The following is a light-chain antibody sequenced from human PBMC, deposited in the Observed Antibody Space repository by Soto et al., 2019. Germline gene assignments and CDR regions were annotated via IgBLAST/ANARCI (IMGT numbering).Light chain of an antibody. V-gene: IGKV3-15*01. CDR1: QSVSSN. Sequence: EIVMTQSPDTLSVSPGERATLSCRASQSVSSNLAWYQQKPGQAPRLLIYGASTRATGIPARFSGSGSGTEFTLTISSLQSEDFAVNYCQQYNNWPPWTFGQGTKVEIK. CDR2: GAS. CDR3: QQYNNWPPWT. J-gene: IGKJ1*01.